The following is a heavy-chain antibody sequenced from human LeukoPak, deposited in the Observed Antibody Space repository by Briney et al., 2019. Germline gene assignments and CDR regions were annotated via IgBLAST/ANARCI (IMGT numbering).Heavy chain of an antibody. CDR3: AKDGCSSTSCYIGDFDY. V-gene: IGHV3-23*01. Sequence: GGSLRLSCAASGFTFSSYAMSWVRQAPGKGLEWVSAISGSGGSTYYADSVKGRFTISRDNSKNTLYLQMNSLRAEDTAVYYCAKDGCSSTSCYIGDFDYWGQGTLVTVSS. CDR2: ISGSGGST. CDR1: GFTFSSYA. D-gene: IGHD2-2*02. J-gene: IGHJ4*02.